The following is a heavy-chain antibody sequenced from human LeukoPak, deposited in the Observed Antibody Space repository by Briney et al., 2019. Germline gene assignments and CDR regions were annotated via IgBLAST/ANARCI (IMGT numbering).Heavy chain of an antibody. J-gene: IGHJ4*02. V-gene: IGHV3-23*01. Sequence: PGGSLRLSCAASGFTFSSYAMSWVRQAPGKGLEWVSGISGSGDNTYYADSVKGRFTISRDNSKNTLYVQVNSLGTEDTAVYYCAKDRNEGPGDYWGQGTLVTVSS. CDR1: GFTFSSYA. CDR3: AKDRNEGPGDY. CDR2: ISGSGDNT.